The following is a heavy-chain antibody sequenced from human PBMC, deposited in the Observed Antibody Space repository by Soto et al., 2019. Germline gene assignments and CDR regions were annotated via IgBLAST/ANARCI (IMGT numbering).Heavy chain of an antibody. CDR3: ARGGSGYTWFNEF. Sequence: QEQLVQSGAEVKKPGSSVKVSCKASGGLFSSYPISWVRQVPGQGLEWMGGIIPVFQTAYYTKRFQGRVTITADESTNTAYMELSSPRTEETAIYYCARGGSGYTWFNEFWGQGTLVTVSS. J-gene: IGHJ4*02. CDR2: IIPVFQTA. V-gene: IGHV1-69*01. CDR1: GGLFSSYP. D-gene: IGHD3-22*01.